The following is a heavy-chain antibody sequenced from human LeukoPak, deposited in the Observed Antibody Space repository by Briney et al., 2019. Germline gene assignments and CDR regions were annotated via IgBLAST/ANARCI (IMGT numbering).Heavy chain of an antibody. Sequence: SETLSLTCTVSGGSISGYYWSGIRQPPGKGLEWIGEINHSGSTNYNPSLKSRVSISVDTSRNQFSLKLSSVTAADTAVYYCARSPSWYCSSTSCYPDYWGQGTLVTVSS. CDR3: ARSPSWYCSSTSCYPDY. J-gene: IGHJ4*02. V-gene: IGHV4-34*01. CDR1: GGSISGYY. D-gene: IGHD2-2*01. CDR2: INHSGST.